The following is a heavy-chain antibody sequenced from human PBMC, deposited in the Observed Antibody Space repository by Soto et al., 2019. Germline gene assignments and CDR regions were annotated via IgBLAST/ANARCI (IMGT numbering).Heavy chain of an antibody. CDR3: ARTNGAYSNYFDY. D-gene: IGHD2-8*01. CDR2: IGGSSGHI. V-gene: IGHV3-21*01. CDR1: GFTFSSYS. Sequence: EVQLVESGGGLVKPGGSLRLSCAASGFTFSSYSMVWVRQAPEKGLEWVSSIGGSSGHIYYADSLKGRFTISRDNAKNSLYLQMNSLRVDDTAVYYCARTNGAYSNYFDYWGQGTRVTVSS. J-gene: IGHJ4*02.